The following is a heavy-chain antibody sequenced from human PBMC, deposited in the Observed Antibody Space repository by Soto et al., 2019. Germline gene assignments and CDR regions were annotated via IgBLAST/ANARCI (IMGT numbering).Heavy chain of an antibody. V-gene: IGHV3-48*02. J-gene: IGHJ6*02. D-gene: IGHD3-16*02. CDR2: ISSSSSTI. Sequence: EVQLVESGGGLVQPGGSLRLSCAASGFTFSSYSMNWVRQAPGKGLEWVSYISSSSSTIYYADSVKGRFTISRGNAKNSLYLQMNSLRDEDTAVYYCARDCSVWGSYRYSAPYYYYGMDVWGQGTTVTVSS. CDR1: GFTFSSYS. CDR3: ARDCSVWGSYRYSAPYYYYGMDV.